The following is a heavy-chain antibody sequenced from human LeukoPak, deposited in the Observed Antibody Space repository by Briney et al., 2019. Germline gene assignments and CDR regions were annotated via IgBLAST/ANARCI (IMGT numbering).Heavy chain of an antibody. CDR3: AKPIVAVAGQYFEY. CDR1: GFTFSSYC. V-gene: IGHV3-30*02. Sequence: GGAPRLSCGAAGFTFSSYCMHWGRPAPGKGVEGGGFIRYDGTNKYYADSVKGRFTISRDNSKYTLYLQMNSLRAEDTAAYYCAKPIVAVAGQYFEYWGQGTLVTVSS. J-gene: IGHJ4*02. D-gene: IGHD6-19*01. CDR2: IRYDGTNK.